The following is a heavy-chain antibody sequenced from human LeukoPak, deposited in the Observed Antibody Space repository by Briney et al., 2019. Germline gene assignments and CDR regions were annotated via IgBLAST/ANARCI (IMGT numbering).Heavy chain of an antibody. J-gene: IGHJ4*02. D-gene: IGHD2-2*01. V-gene: IGHV3-23*01. CDR2: ISGSGGST. Sequence: GGSLRLSCAASGFTFSNYAMSWVRQAPGKGLEWVSAISGSGGSTYYADSVKGRFTFSRDNPKNTLYLQMNSLRAEDTAVYYCAKNRGTTSSALVYWGQGTLVTVSS. CDR3: AKNRGTTSSALVY. CDR1: GFTFSNYA.